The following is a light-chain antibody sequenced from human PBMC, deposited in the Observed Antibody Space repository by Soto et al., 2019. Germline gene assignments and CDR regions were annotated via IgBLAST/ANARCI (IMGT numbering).Light chain of an antibody. CDR3: QQYGSSPGT. V-gene: IGKV3-20*01. Sequence: IVFTQSPGTLSVSPGERATLSCRAMPSVSISYLRWYQQKPGQAPRLLIYNAFNRATGIPDRFSGSGSGTDFILTISRLEPEDFAVYYCQQYGSSPGTFGGGTKVDIK. CDR2: NAF. J-gene: IGKJ4*01. CDR1: PSVSISY.